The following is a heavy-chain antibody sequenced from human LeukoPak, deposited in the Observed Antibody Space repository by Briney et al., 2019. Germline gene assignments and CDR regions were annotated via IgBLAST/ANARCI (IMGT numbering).Heavy chain of an antibody. CDR1: GFTFSSYA. V-gene: IGHV3-23*01. J-gene: IGHJ4*02. CDR3: AKGRAPEYYFDY. CDR2: ISGSGSST. D-gene: IGHD2/OR15-2a*01. Sequence: GGSLRLSCAASGFTFSSYAMSWVRQAPGKGLEWVSAISGSGSSTYYADSVKGRFTISRDNSKNTLYLQMNSLRAEDTAVYYCAKGRAPEYYFDYWGQGTLVTVSS.